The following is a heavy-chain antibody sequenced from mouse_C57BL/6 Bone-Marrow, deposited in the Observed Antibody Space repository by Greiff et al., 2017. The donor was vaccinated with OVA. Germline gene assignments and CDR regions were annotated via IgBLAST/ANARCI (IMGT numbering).Heavy chain of an antibody. D-gene: IGHD2-5*01. V-gene: IGHV1-81*01. CDR3: AREYYSNSDDYFDY. CDR1: GYTFTSYG. J-gene: IGHJ2*01. CDR2: IYPRSGNT. Sequence: QVQLQQSGAELARPGASVKLSCKASGYTFTSYGISWVKQRTGQGLEWIGEIYPRSGNTYYNEKFKGKATLTADKSTSTAYMELRILTSEDSEVYFCAREYYSNSDDYFDYWGQGTTLTVSS.